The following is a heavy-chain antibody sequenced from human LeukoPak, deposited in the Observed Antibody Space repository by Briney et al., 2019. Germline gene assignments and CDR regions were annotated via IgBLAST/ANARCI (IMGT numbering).Heavy chain of an antibody. Sequence: HPGGSLRLSCAVSGLSVSNNYMNWVRQAPGKGLEWVSLIYSRGGTSYADSVKGRFTISRDSSKNTLFLQMNSLRVEDTAVYYCARDPPGIAASGTYYWGQGTLVTVSS. J-gene: IGHJ4*02. V-gene: IGHV3-53*01. CDR2: IYSRGGT. CDR1: GLSVSNNY. D-gene: IGHD6-13*01. CDR3: ARDPPGIAASGTYY.